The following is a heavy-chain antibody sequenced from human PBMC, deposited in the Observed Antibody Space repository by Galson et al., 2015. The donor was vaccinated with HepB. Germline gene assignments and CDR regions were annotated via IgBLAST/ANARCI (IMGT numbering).Heavy chain of an antibody. D-gene: IGHD2/OR15-2a*01. J-gene: IGHJ5*02. CDR3: ARDNVGVRFFDYWGQGTLVTVSSGSATAPTLFPPVSCGNSGKYCNAWFDP. CDR2: INTNTGKS. V-gene: IGHV7-4-1*02. CDR1: GYTFNNNA. Sequence: SVKVSCKASGYTFNNNAINWVRQAPGQGLEWIGWINTNTGKSVFAQGFTGRFVFSLDTSVTTAYLQISSLKAEDTAVYYCARDNVGVRFFDYWGQGTLVTVSSGSATAPTLFPPVSCGNSGKYCNAWFDPWGQGTLVTVSS.